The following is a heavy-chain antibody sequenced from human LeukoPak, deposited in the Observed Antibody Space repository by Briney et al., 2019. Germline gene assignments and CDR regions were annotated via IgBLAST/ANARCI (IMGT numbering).Heavy chain of an antibody. CDR2: ISNGDSTI. J-gene: IGHJ3*02. D-gene: IGHD2-2*03. V-gene: IGHV3-48*03. CDR3: ARERCGFFSSTTCSRAFDI. Sequence: GGSLRLSCAASGFTFSSYAMNWVRQAPGRGLEWVSYISNGDSTIYYADSVKGRFTISRDNAKNSLYLQMNSLRAEDAAVYYCARERCGFFSSTTCSRAFDIWGQGTMVTVSS. CDR1: GFTFSSYA.